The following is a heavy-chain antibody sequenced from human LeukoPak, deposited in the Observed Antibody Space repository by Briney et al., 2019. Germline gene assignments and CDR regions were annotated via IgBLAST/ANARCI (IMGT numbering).Heavy chain of an antibody. CDR2: INHNGNVN. CDR1: GFTFSSYW. V-gene: IGHV3-7*01. J-gene: IGHJ6*02. D-gene: IGHD2-15*01. CDR3: AREGYCSGGSCYSEYYYGMDV. Sequence: GGSLRLSCAASGFTFSSYWMNWARQAPGKGLEWVASINHNGNVNYYVDSVKGRFTISRDNAKNSLYLQMNSLRAEDTAVYYCAREGYCSGGSCYSEYYYGMDVWGQGTTVTVSS.